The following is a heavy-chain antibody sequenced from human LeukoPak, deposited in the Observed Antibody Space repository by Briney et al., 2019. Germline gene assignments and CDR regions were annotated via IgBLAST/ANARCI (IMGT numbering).Heavy chain of an antibody. D-gene: IGHD3-10*01. Sequence: GGSLRLSCAASGFTFSDYYMSWIRQAPGEGLEWVSYISSSGSTIYYADSVKGRFTISRDNSKNTLYLQMNSLRAEDTAVYYCAKDRANALFYFDYWGQGTMVTVSS. CDR3: AKDRANALFYFDY. CDR1: GFTFSDYY. J-gene: IGHJ4*02. CDR2: ISSSGSTI. V-gene: IGHV3-11*01.